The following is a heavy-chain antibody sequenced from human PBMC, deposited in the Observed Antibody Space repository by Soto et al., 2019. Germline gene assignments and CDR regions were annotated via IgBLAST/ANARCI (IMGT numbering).Heavy chain of an antibody. D-gene: IGHD6-13*01. Sequence: QVRLHESGPGLVKPSETLSLTCTVSGGAINSYYCSWIRQSPGKGLEWLGYIAYSGTTKYNPSLKSRVTISSDTSKNQFSLKLKSVTAADTAVYYCARGGDSSRTGWFDPWGKGTLVTVSS. CDR2: IAYSGTT. CDR1: GGAINSYY. J-gene: IGHJ5*02. V-gene: IGHV4-59*01. CDR3: ARGGDSSRTGWFDP.